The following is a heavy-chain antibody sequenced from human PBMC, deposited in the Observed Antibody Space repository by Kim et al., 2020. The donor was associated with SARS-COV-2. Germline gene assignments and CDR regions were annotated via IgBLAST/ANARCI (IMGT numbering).Heavy chain of an antibody. J-gene: IGHJ4*01. CDR1: GFTFSTYG. Sequence: GGSLRLSCAASGFTFSTYGMHWVRQAPGKGLEWVAVISYDGSNKYYADSVKGRFTISRDNSKNTLYVQMNSLRAEDTAMYYCSRTRYSGYDWDSAFDYWG. V-gene: IGHV3-30*03. D-gene: IGHD5-12*01. CDR2: ISYDGSNK. CDR3: SRTRYSGYDWDSAFDY.